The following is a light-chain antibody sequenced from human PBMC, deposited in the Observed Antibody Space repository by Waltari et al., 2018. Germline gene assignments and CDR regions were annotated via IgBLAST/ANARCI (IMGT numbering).Light chain of an antibody. CDR2: DAS. J-gene: IGKJ1*01. CDR3: QKYVNLPAT. V-gene: IGKV3-20*01. CDR1: QSGGRD. Sequence: EIVLTQSPGTLSLSPGERATLSCRASQSGGRDFAWYQQEPGQAPRLLSYDASTRATGIPDRFSGSGSGTDFSLTISRLESEDFAVYYCQKYVNLPATFGQGTKVEIK.